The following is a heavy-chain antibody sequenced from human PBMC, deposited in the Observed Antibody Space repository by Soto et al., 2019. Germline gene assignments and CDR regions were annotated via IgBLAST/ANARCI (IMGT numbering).Heavy chain of an antibody. V-gene: IGHV1-2*02. D-gene: IGHD2-2*01. CDR2: INPNSGDT. J-gene: IGHJ6*03. CDR3: AREDVNAIAV. Sequence: ASVKFSCKASGYTFTGNYMHWVRQAPGQGLEWMGWINPNSGDTNYAQKFQGRVTMTRDTSISTAYMELSRLRSDDTAVYYCAREDVNAIAVWGKGTKVTVSS. CDR1: GYTFTGNY.